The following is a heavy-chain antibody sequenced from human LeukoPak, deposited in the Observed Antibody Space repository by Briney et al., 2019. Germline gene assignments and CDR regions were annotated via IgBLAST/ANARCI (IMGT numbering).Heavy chain of an antibody. CDR2: IIPLFDTP. D-gene: IGHD2-21*02. Sequence: SVKVSCTASGGTLSSFGISWLRQAPGQGLEWMGGIIPLFDTPNYAPKFQGRVTITAGEYTSTAYMGLSGLTSEDTAVYYCAREGAYCGGDCYLRAPIDWGQGTLVTVSS. CDR1: GGTLSSFG. V-gene: IGHV1-69*13. CDR3: AREGAYCGGDCYLRAPID. J-gene: IGHJ4*02.